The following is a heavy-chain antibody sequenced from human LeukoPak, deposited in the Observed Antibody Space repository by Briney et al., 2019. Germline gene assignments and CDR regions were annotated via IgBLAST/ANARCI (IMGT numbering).Heavy chain of an antibody. V-gene: IGHV1-46*01. D-gene: IGHD2-15*01. CDR2: INPSGGST. Sequence: ASVKVSCKASGGTFSSYAISWVRQAPGQGLEWMGIINPSGGSTSYAQKFQGRVTMTRDTSTSTVYMELSSLRSEDTAVYYCARDEYCSGGSCYSLDYWGQGTLVTVSS. CDR3: ARDEYCSGGSCYSLDY. CDR1: GGTFSSYA. J-gene: IGHJ4*02.